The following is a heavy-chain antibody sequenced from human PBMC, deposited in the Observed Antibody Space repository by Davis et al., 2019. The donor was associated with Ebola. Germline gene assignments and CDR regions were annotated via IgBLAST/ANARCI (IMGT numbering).Heavy chain of an antibody. CDR3: AKDREYLFDAFDI. V-gene: IGHV3-30*18. CDR1: GFTFSSYG. J-gene: IGHJ3*02. Sequence: GESLKISCAASGFTFSSYGMHWVRQAPGKGLEWVAVISYDGSNKYYADSVKGRFTISRDNSKNTLYLQMNSLRAEDTAVYYCAKDREYLFDAFDIWGQGTMVTVSS. D-gene: IGHD2/OR15-2a*01. CDR2: ISYDGSNK.